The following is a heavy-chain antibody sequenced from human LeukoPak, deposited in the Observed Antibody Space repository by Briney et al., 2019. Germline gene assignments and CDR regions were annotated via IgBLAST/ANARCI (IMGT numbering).Heavy chain of an antibody. CDR3: AREIGYDYVWGSYRSSGYFDY. Sequence: SDTLSLTCAVYGGSISGYYWGWIRQPRGKGLEWIGEINHSGSTNYNPSLKSRVTISVDTSKNQFSLKLSSVTAADTAVYYCAREIGYDYVWGSYRSSGYFDYWGQGTLVTVSS. CDR2: INHSGST. CDR1: GGSISGYY. D-gene: IGHD3-16*02. J-gene: IGHJ4*02. V-gene: IGHV4-34*01.